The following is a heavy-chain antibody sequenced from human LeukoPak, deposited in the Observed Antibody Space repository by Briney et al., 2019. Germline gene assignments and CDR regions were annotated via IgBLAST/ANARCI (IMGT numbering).Heavy chain of an antibody. CDR3: ASVYKHGMDV. CDR1: GYTVTSYY. Sequence: ASVKVSCKASGYTVTSYYMHWVRQAPGQGLEWMAILNPSGGSSNYAQKFQGRATLTRATSTGTVYMELSSLRSEDTAVYYCASVYKHGMDVWVQGTTVIVSS. V-gene: IGHV1-46*01. D-gene: IGHD5-24*01. J-gene: IGHJ6*02. CDR2: LNPSGGSS.